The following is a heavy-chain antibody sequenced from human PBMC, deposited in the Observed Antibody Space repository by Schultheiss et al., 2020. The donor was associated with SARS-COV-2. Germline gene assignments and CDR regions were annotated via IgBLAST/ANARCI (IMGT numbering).Heavy chain of an antibody. CDR1: GFTFSSYA. V-gene: IGHV3-23*01. CDR3: ASSVTSGPWYYYYYGMDV. J-gene: IGHJ6*02. D-gene: IGHD4-17*01. CDR2: ISGSGGST. Sequence: GESLKISCAASGFTFSSYAMSWVRQAPGKGLEWVSAISGSGGSTYYADSVKGRFTISRDNSKNTLYLQMNSLRAEDTAVYYCASSVTSGPWYYYYYGMDVWGQGTTVTVSS.